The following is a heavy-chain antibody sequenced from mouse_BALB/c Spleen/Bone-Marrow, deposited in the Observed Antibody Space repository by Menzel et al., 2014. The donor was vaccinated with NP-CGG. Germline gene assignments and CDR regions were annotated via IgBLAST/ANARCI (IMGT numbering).Heavy chain of an antibody. J-gene: IGHJ4*01. CDR1: GYSFSGYY. Sequence: EVKLMESGPDLVKPGASVKISCKASGYSFSGYYMHWVKQSHGKSLEWIGRVHPNNGGTSYNQKFKGKAILNVYMSSSTAYMEVRSLTSEDSAVYYCARYGSYVGGTMDYWGQGTSVTVSS. CDR2: VHPNNGGT. CDR3: ARYGSYVGGTMDY. D-gene: IGHD1-1*02. V-gene: IGHV1-26*01.